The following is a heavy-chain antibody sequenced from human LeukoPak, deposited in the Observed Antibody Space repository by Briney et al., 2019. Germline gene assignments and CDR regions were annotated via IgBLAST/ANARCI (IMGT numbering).Heavy chain of an antibody. CDR3: ASGGYSSSWSSGGYFDY. CDR1: GGTFSSYA. V-gene: IGHV1-69*01. CDR2: IIPIFGTA. J-gene: IGHJ4*02. D-gene: IGHD6-13*01. Sequence: GSSVKVSCKASGGTFSSYAISWVRQAPGQGLEWMGGIIPIFGTANYAQKFQGRVTITADESTSTAYMELSSLRSEDTAVYYCASGGYSSSWSSGGYFDYWGQGTLVTVSS.